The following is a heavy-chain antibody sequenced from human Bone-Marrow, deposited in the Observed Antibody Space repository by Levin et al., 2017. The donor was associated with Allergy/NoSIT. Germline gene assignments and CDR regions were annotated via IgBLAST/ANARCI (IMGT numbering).Heavy chain of an antibody. CDR2: IFSNDEK. Sequence: ESGPTLVKPTETLTLTCTVSGFSLSNARMGVSWIRQPPGKALEWLAHIFSNDEKSYSTSLKSRLTISKDTSKSQVVLTMTNIDPVDTATYYCARMANYYDSSGYYVFDYWGQGTLVTVSS. J-gene: IGHJ4*02. V-gene: IGHV2-26*01. CDR3: ARMANYYDSSGYYVFDY. D-gene: IGHD3-22*01. CDR1: GFSLSNARMG.